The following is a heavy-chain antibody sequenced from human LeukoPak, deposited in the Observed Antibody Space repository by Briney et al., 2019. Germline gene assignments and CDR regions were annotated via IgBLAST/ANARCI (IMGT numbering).Heavy chain of an antibody. D-gene: IGHD4-23*01. CDR2: IYTSGST. J-gene: IGHJ2*01. Sequence: SETLSLTCTVSGGSISSYYWSWIRQPAGKGLEWIGRIYTSGSTNYNPSLKSRVTMSVDTSKNQFSLKLSSVTAADTAVYYCARGAGGTNYGGNFANWSFDLWGRGTLVTVSS. V-gene: IGHV4-4*07. CDR1: GGSISSYY. CDR3: ARGAGGTNYGGNFANWSFDL.